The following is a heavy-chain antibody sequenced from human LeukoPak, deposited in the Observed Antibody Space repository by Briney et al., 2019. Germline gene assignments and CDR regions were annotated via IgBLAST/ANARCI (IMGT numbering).Heavy chain of an antibody. CDR1: GFTFSSYA. Sequence: GGSLRLSCAASGFTFSSYAMHWVRQAPGKGLEWVAVISYDGSNKYYADSVKGRFTISRDNPKNTLHLQMNSLRAEDTAVYYCAKDEVPLAGSRSWVKDWGQGTLVTVSS. CDR2: ISYDGSNK. V-gene: IGHV3-30*04. CDR3: AKDEVPLAGSRSWVKD. J-gene: IGHJ4*02. D-gene: IGHD3-10*01.